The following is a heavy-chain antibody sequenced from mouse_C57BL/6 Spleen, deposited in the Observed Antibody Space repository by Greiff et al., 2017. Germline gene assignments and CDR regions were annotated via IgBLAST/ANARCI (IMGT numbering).Heavy chain of an antibody. D-gene: IGHD1-1*01. CDR1: GYTFTSYW. CDR2: IHPSDSDT. CDR3: AIWGYYGSVGY. Sequence: QVQLKQPGAELVKPGASVKVSCKASGYTFTSYWMHWVKQRPGQGLEWIGRIHPSDSDTNYNQKFKGKATLTVDKSSSTAYMQLSSLTSEDSAVYYCAIWGYYGSVGYWGQGTTLTVSS. V-gene: IGHV1-74*01. J-gene: IGHJ2*01.